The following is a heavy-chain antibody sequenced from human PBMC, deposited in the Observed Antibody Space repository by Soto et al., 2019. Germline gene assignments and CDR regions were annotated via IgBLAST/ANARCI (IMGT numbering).Heavy chain of an antibody. CDR1: GFTFSDYY. Sequence: GGSLRLSCAASGFTFSDYYMSWIRQAPGKGLEWVSYISGSSSYTNYADSVKGRFTISRDNAKNSLYLQMNSLRAEDTAVYYCAREGGWDIVVVPAAPGGMDVWGQGTTVTVSS. D-gene: IGHD2-2*01. CDR3: AREGGWDIVVVPAAPGGMDV. V-gene: IGHV3-11*06. CDR2: ISGSSSYT. J-gene: IGHJ6*02.